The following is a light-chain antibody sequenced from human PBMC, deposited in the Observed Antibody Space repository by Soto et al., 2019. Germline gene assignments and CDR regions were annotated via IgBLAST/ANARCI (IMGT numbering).Light chain of an antibody. CDR3: QQYYKRPFS. CDR2: EAF. V-gene: IGKV3D-15*02. Sequence: EIVMTQSPDTLSVSPGERATLSCRASQSLNSRIAWYQQRPGEAPRLVIYEAFTRATGIPARFSGSGSGTEFTLTISSMQSEYFAVYYCQQYYKRPFSFGPGTKVDIK. J-gene: IGKJ3*01. CDR1: QSLNSR.